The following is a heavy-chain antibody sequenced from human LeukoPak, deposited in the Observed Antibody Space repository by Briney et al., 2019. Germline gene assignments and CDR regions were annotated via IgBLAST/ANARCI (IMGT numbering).Heavy chain of an antibody. V-gene: IGHV3-11*06. CDR1: GFTFSDYY. CDR2: ISSSSSYT. J-gene: IGHJ4*02. Sequence: GGSLRLSCAASGFTFSDYYMSWIRQAPGKGLEWVSYISSSSSYTNYADSVKGRFTISRDNAKNSLYQQMNSLRAEDTAVYYCARRGVDRAVAYWGQGTLVTVSS. D-gene: IGHD6-19*01. CDR3: ARRGVDRAVAY.